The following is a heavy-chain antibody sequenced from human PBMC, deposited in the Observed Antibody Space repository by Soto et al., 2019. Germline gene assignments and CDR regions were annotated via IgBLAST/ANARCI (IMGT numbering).Heavy chain of an antibody. CDR2: ISSNGGST. Sequence: EVQLVESGEGLVQPGGSLRLSCAASGFTFSSYAMHWVRQAPGKGLEYVSAISSNGGSTYYGDSVKGRFTISRDNSKNTLYLQMGSLRAEDMAVYYCARSGNGYEIDYWGQGTLVTVSS. J-gene: IGHJ4*02. CDR1: GFTFSSYA. D-gene: IGHD5-12*01. CDR3: ARSGNGYEIDY. V-gene: IGHV3-64*02.